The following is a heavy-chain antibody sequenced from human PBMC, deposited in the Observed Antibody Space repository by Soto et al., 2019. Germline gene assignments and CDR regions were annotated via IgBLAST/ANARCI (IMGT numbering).Heavy chain of an antibody. Sequence: EVQLVESGGGLVQPGGSLRLSCAASGFAFSTKWMHWVRQGPGNGLVWVSRINIDGTTTNYADSVKGRFTISRDDAKNMLYLRMDSLRAEDTAVYYCARIPYSATDPCPWGQGTLVTFSS. J-gene: IGHJ5*02. CDR2: INIDGTTT. CDR3: ARIPYSATDPCP. CDR1: GFAFSTKW. D-gene: IGHD1-26*01. V-gene: IGHV3-74*01.